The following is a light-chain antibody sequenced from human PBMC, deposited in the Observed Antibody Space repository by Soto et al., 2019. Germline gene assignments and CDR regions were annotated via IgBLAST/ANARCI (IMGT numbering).Light chain of an antibody. J-gene: IGKJ1*01. Sequence: DIQMSQSPSSLSASLGDGVTITFRASQSISSYLNWYQQKPGKVPKLLIYAASSLQSGVPSRFSGSGSGTDFTLTISSLQPEDFATYYCQQSYSTPRTFGQGTKVDI. CDR1: QSISSY. CDR3: QQSYSTPRT. CDR2: AAS. V-gene: IGKV1-39*01.